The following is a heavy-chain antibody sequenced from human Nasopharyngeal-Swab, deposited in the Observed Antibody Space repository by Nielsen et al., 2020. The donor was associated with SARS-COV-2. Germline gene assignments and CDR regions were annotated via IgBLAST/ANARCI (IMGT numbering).Heavy chain of an antibody. CDR2: ISWNSGSI. Sequence: LSLTCATSGFTFDDYAMHWVRQAPGKGLEWVSGISWNSGSIGYADSVKGRFTISRDNAKNSLYLQMNSLRAEDTALYYCAKDFYYDSSGPPSVQHWGQGTLVTVSS. D-gene: IGHD3-22*01. CDR1: GFTFDDYA. V-gene: IGHV3-9*01. J-gene: IGHJ1*01. CDR3: AKDFYYDSSGPPSVQH.